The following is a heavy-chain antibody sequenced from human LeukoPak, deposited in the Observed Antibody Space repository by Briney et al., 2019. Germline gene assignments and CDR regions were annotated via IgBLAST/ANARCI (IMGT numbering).Heavy chain of an antibody. CDR3: AREDWYFDL. CDR1: GGSISSYY. CDR2: IYYSGST. V-gene: IGHV4-59*01. Sequence: SETLSLTCTVSGGSISSYYWSWIRQPPGKGLEWIGYIYYSGSTNYNPSLKSRVTISVDTSKNQFSLNLTSVTAADTAVYYCAREDWYFDLWGRGTLVTVSS. J-gene: IGHJ2*01.